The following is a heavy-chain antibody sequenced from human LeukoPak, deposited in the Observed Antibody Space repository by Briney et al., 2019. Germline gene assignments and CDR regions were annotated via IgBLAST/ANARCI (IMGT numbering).Heavy chain of an antibody. CDR1: GFTFSSYG. Sequence: GGSLRLSCAASGFTFSSYGMHWVRQAPGKGLEWVAVIWYDGSNKYYADSVKGRFTISRDNSKNTLYLQMNSLRAEDMAVYYCAKDYYDFWSGPPPMDVWGKGTTVTVSS. J-gene: IGHJ6*03. CDR3: AKDYYDFWSGPPPMDV. D-gene: IGHD3-3*01. V-gene: IGHV3-33*06. CDR2: IWYDGSNK.